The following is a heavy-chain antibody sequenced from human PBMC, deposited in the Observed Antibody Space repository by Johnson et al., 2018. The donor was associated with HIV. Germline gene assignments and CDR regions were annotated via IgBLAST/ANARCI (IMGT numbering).Heavy chain of an antibody. CDR3: ARDSPPWGARGDI. V-gene: IGHV3-53*02. Sequence: VQLVETGGGLIQPGGSLTLSCAASGFTVSSNYMSGVRQAPGKGLEWVSVIYSGGSTYYADSVKGRFTISRDNSKNTLYLQMNSLRADDTAVYYCARDSPPWGARGDIWGQGTMVTVSS. J-gene: IGHJ3*02. CDR1: GFTVSSNY. CDR2: IYSGGST. D-gene: IGHD1-26*01.